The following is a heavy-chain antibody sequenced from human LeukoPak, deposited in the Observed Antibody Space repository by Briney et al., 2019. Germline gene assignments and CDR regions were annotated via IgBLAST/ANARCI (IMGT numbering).Heavy chain of an antibody. J-gene: IGHJ4*02. D-gene: IGHD3-22*01. CDR2: ISSSSAYM. Sequence: GGSLRLSCAASGFTFSNYGMNWVRQAPGKGLEWVASISSSSAYMYYADSVKGRFTISRDNARNSLYLQMNSLRAEDTAVYYCARGRFSYDNTGYSSFYYWGQGTLVTVSS. CDR1: GFTFSNYG. CDR3: ARGRFSYDNTGYSSFYY. V-gene: IGHV3-21*01.